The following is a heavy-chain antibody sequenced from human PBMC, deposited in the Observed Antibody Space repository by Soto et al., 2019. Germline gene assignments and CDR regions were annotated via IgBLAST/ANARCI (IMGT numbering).Heavy chain of an antibody. Sequence: GGSLTLSCAASGFTFSSYAMSWVRQAPGKGLEWVSAISSSGGSTYYADSVKGRFTISRDNSKNTLYLQMNSLRAEDTAVYYCAKSPPYFYYDSSVYLVYWGQGTLVTVSS. CDR2: ISSSGGST. V-gene: IGHV3-23*01. J-gene: IGHJ4*02. CDR3: AKSPPYFYYDSSVYLVY. CDR1: GFTFSSYA. D-gene: IGHD3-22*01.